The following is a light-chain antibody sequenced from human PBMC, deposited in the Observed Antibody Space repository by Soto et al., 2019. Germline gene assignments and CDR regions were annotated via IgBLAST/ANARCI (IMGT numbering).Light chain of an antibody. CDR3: SSYTSDSNPYV. V-gene: IGLV2-14*01. Sequence: QSALTQPASVSGSPGQSITISCTGGSGDVGGYNYVSWYQHHPGNAPKLIIYEVTNRPSGVSNRFSGSKSGNTASLTISGLQAEDEADYYCSSYTSDSNPYVFGTGTKLTVL. CDR2: EVT. CDR1: SGDVGGYNY. J-gene: IGLJ1*01.